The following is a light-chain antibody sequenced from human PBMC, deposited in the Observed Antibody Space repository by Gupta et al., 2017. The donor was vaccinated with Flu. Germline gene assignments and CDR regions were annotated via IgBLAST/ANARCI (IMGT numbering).Light chain of an antibody. CDR1: SSNIGTNA. Sequence: QSVLAQPPSASGTPGQRVTISCSGSSSNIGTNAVHWYQQVPGTAPKLLIYYNNQRPSGVPDRFSGSKSGTSASLAIRGLQSEDEADYYCAAWDDSLNGHYVFGTGTEVTVL. CDR2: YNN. V-gene: IGLV1-44*01. J-gene: IGLJ1*01. CDR3: AAWDDSLNGHYV.